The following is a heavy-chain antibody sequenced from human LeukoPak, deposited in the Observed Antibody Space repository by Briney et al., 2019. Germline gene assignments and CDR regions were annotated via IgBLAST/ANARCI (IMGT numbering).Heavy chain of an antibody. CDR1: GGSVSSGSYY. CDR3: ARESGGCSGGSCYFGAFDI. Sequence: SETLSLTCTVSGGSVSSGSYYWSWIRQPPGKGLEWIGYIYYSGSTNYNPSLKSRVTISVDTSKNQFPLKLSSVTAADTAVYYCARESGGCSGGSCYFGAFDIWGQGTMVTVSS. D-gene: IGHD2-15*01. J-gene: IGHJ3*02. CDR2: IYYSGST. V-gene: IGHV4-61*01.